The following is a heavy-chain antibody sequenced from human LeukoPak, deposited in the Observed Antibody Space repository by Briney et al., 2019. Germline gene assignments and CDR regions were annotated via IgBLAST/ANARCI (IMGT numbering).Heavy chain of an antibody. CDR3: ARERGRNGDYDY. CDR1: GITFSSYP. Sequence: GGSLRLSXVASGITFSSYPMHWVRQAPGKGIEYVSAISSDGGSPYYANSVKGRFTISRDNSKNTLYLQMGSLRTEDMAVYYCARERGRNGDYDYWGQGTLVTVSS. D-gene: IGHD1-1*01. J-gene: IGHJ4*02. CDR2: ISSDGGSP. V-gene: IGHV3-64*01.